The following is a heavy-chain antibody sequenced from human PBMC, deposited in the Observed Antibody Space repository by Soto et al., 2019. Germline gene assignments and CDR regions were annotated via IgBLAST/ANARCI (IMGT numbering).Heavy chain of an antibody. CDR3: ASSEIVVVVAATPGAFDI. D-gene: IGHD2-15*01. Sequence: ASVKVSCKASGGTFSSYAISWVRQAPGQGLEWMGGIIPIFGTANYAQKFQGRVTITADKSTSTAYMELSSLRSEDTAVYYCASSEIVVVVAATPGAFDIWGQGTMVTVSS. CDR1: GGTFSSYA. CDR2: IIPIFGTA. J-gene: IGHJ3*02. V-gene: IGHV1-69*06.